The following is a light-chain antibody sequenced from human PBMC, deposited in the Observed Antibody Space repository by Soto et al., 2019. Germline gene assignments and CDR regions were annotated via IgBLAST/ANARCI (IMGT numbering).Light chain of an antibody. CDR3: QQYDTSLPYT. V-gene: IGKV3-20*01. CDR1: QSVNNNY. J-gene: IGKJ4*01. CDR2: GAS. Sequence: EIVLTQSPGTLSLSPGDRATLSCEASQSVNNNYLAWYQHKPGQAPRLLIYGASSRATGIPDRFSGSWSGTDFTLTIRRLEPEDFAVYYCQQYDTSLPYTFGGGTKVEIK.